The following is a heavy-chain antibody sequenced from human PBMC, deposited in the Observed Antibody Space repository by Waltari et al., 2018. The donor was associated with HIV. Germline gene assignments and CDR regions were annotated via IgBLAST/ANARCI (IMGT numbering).Heavy chain of an antibody. CDR2: ISSISAFI. V-gene: IGHV3-21*01. Sequence: EVQLVDSGGGLVKPGGSLRLSCAASGITFSSFSMNWVRQAPGKGLGGVSSISSISAFINYADSVKGRFTISRDNAKNLLYLLMNSLRAEDTAVYFCARDYDVLTGSKYYYYGMDLWGQGTTVTVSS. CDR1: GITFSSFS. J-gene: IGHJ6*02. CDR3: ARDYDVLTGSKYYYYGMDL. D-gene: IGHD3-9*01.